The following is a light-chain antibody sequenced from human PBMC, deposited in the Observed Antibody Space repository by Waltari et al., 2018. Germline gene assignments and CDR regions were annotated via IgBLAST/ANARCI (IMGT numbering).Light chain of an antibody. Sequence: QSALTQPASVSESPGQSLTISCTGTNSDVGGYDHVSWYQQHPGKAPKLILYDASNRPSGVYNRFSGSRAGNTASLTIAGLQAEDEADYYCSSYTSRGTWVFGGGTKLTVL. J-gene: IGLJ3*02. CDR3: SSYTSRGTWV. CDR1: NSDVGGYDH. V-gene: IGLV2-14*03. CDR2: DAS.